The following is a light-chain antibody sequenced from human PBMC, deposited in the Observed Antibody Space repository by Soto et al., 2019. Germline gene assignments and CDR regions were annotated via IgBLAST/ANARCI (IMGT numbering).Light chain of an antibody. V-gene: IGLV2-14*01. Sequence: QSALTQPASVSGSPGQSITISCTGTSSDVGGYNYVSWYQQHPGKAPKLMIYDVSNRPSGVSNRFSGSKSGNTASLTISGLQAEDEADYYSRSYTSSSTYVVFGGGPKLTVL. CDR1: SSDVGGYNY. CDR2: DVS. CDR3: RSYTSSSTYVV. J-gene: IGLJ2*01.